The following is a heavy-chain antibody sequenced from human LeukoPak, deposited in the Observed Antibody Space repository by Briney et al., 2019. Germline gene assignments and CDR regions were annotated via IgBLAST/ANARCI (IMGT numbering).Heavy chain of an antibody. CDR2: INHSGST. D-gene: IGHD4-23*01. J-gene: IGHJ4*02. CDR1: GGSFSGYY. Sequence: SETLSLTCAVYGGSFSGYYWSWIRQPPGKGLEWIGEINHSGSTNYNPSLKSRVTVSVDTSKNQFSLKLSSVTAADTAVYYCARVTWGLRWEREFDYWGQGTLVTVSS. CDR3: ARVTWGLRWEREFDY. V-gene: IGHV4-34*01.